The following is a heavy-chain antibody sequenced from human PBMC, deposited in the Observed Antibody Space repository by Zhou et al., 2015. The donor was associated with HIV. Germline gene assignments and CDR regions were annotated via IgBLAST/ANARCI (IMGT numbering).Heavy chain of an antibody. V-gene: IGHV1-8*01. D-gene: IGHD3-16*01. CDR1: GYTFTSYD. CDR3: ARGLTPGSISRHGVGGKLVDY. CDR2: MNPNSGNT. Sequence: QVQLVQSGAEVKKPGASVKVSCKASGYTFTSYDINWVRQATGQGLEWMGWMNPNSGNTGYAQKFQGRVTMTRNTSISTAYMELSSLRSEDTAVYYCARGLTPGSISRHGVGGKLVDYWGQGTLVTVSS. J-gene: IGHJ4*02.